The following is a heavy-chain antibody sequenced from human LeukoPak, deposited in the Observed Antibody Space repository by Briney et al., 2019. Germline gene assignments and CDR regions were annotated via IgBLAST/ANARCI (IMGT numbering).Heavy chain of an antibody. CDR3: ARDLDTAMVSGAFYI. Sequence: PGRCLRLSWAPSGFTFSSYSMSSARQPPGNGIGWDSSITISISYIYYADSVKGRFTISRDNAKNSLYLQMNSLRAEDTAVYYCARDLDTAMVSGAFYIWGQGRMVTVSS. CDR2: ITISISYI. V-gene: IGHV3-21*01. J-gene: IGHJ3*02. CDR1: GFTFSSYS. D-gene: IGHD5-18*01.